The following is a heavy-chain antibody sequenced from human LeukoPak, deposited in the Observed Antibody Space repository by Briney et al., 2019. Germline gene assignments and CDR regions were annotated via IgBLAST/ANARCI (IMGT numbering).Heavy chain of an antibody. Sequence: GGSLRLSCAASGFTVSSNYMSWVRQAPGKGLEWVSVIYSGGSTYYADSVKGRFTISRDNSKNTLYLQMNSLRAEDTAVYYCARDCSSTSCYFIDYWGQGTLVTVSS. CDR2: IYSGGST. J-gene: IGHJ4*02. CDR3: ARDCSSTSCYFIDY. D-gene: IGHD2-2*01. CDR1: GFTVSSNY. V-gene: IGHV3-66*01.